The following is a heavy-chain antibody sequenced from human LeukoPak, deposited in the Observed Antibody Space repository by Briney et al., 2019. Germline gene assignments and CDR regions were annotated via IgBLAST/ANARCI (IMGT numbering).Heavy chain of an antibody. Sequence: GGSLRLSCAASGFTFSIYWMHWVRQAPGKGVVWVSRINSDGISTSYADSVKGRFTISRDNAKNTLYLQMNSLRAEDTAVYYCARGGYYDFWSGYYGDYYYGMDVWGQGTTVTVSS. D-gene: IGHD3-3*01. CDR2: INSDGIST. J-gene: IGHJ6*02. V-gene: IGHV3-74*01. CDR1: GFTFSIYW. CDR3: ARGGYYDFWSGYYGDYYYGMDV.